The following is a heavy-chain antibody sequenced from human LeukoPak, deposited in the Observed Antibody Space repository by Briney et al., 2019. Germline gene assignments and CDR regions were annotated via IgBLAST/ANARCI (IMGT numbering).Heavy chain of an antibody. Sequence: GGSLRLSCVSSGFTFRSYTMSWVRQAPGKGLEWVSAISGSGGSTYYADSVKGRFTISRDNSKNTLYLQMNSLRAEDTAVYYCAKVWGGEEVYFDYWGQGTLVTVSS. CDR1: GFTFRSYT. D-gene: IGHD3-16*01. CDR3: AKVWGGEEVYFDY. V-gene: IGHV3-23*01. J-gene: IGHJ4*02. CDR2: ISGSGGST.